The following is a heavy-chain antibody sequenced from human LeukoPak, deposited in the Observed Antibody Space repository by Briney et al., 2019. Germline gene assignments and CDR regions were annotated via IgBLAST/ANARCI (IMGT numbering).Heavy chain of an antibody. CDR3: ARESSGGWYGYYFDY. CDR1: GGSISSGSYY. J-gene: IGHJ4*02. CDR2: IYTSGST. V-gene: IGHV4-61*02. D-gene: IGHD6-19*01. Sequence: SQTLSLTCTVSGGSISSGSYYWSWLRQPAGKGLEWIGRIYTSGSTNYNPSLKSRVTISVDTSKNQFSLKLSSVTAADTAVYYCARESSGGWYGYYFDYWGQGTLVTVSS.